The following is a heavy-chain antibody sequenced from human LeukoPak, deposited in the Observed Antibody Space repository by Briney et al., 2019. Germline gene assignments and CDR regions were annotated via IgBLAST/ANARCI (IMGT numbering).Heavy chain of an antibody. J-gene: IGHJ3*02. Sequence: PGGSLRLSCAASGFTFSSYEMNWVRQAPGEGLEWVSYISSSGSTIYYADSVKGRFTISRDNAKNTLYLQMNSLRAEDTAVYYCARDPLYSADAFDIWGQGTMVTVSS. CDR2: ISSSGSTI. V-gene: IGHV3-48*03. D-gene: IGHD2-15*01. CDR1: GFTFSSYE. CDR3: ARDPLYSADAFDI.